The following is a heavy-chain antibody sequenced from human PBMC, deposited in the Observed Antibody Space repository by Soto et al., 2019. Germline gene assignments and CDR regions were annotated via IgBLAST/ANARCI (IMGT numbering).Heavy chain of an antibody. D-gene: IGHD6-19*01. V-gene: IGHV1-69*02. CDR2: IIPILGIA. J-gene: IGHJ4*02. Sequence: QVQLVQSGAEVKKPGSSVKVSCKASGGTFSSYTISWVRQAPGQGLEWMGGIIPILGIANYAQKFQGRVTITADKSTSTAYMELSSLRSEDTAVYYCARARGIAVDLGIYYFDYWGQGTLVTVSS. CDR1: GGTFSSYT. CDR3: ARARGIAVDLGIYYFDY.